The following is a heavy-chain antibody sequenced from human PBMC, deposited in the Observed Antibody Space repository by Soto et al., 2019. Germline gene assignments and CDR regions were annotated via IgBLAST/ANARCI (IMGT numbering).Heavy chain of an antibody. V-gene: IGHV1-69*01. CDR2: IIPIFGTA. D-gene: IGHD3-22*01. CDR1: GGTFSSYA. CDR3: ARLDYYDSSGYYGGAFDI. Sequence: QVQLVQSGAEVKKPGSSVKVSCKASGGTFSSYAISWVRQAPGQGLEWMGGIIPIFGTANYAQKFQGRVTITADESKSTAYIELSSLRSEDTAVYYCARLDYYDSSGYYGGAFDIWGQGTMVTVSS. J-gene: IGHJ3*02.